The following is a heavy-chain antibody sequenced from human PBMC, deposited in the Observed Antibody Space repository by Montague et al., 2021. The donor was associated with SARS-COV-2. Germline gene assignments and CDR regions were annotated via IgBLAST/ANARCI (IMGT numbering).Heavy chain of an antibody. CDR3: ARGMIRGVTTPFDY. CDR1: SGSIISSGYY. CDR2: IYYSGTT. Sequence: SETLSLTCSVSSGSIISSGYYWGWIRQPPGKELEWIGNIYYSGTTYHNPSLQGRVTISVDTSKNHLSLRLSSVTAADTAVYFCARGMIRGVTTPFDYRGQGSLVTVSS. J-gene: IGHJ4*02. D-gene: IGHD3-10*01. V-gene: IGHV4-39*02.